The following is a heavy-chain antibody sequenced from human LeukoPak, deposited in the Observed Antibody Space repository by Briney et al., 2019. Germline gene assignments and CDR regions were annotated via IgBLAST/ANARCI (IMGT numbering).Heavy chain of an antibody. J-gene: IGHJ3*02. Sequence: GGSLRLSCAASGFTFDDYAMHWVRQAPGKGLEWVSGISWNSGSIGYADSVKGRFTISRDNAKNSLYLQMNSLRTEDTALYYCAKERGSGVAFDIWGQGTMVTVSS. CDR1: GFTFDDYA. D-gene: IGHD6-25*01. V-gene: IGHV3-9*01. CDR3: AKERGSGVAFDI. CDR2: ISWNSGSI.